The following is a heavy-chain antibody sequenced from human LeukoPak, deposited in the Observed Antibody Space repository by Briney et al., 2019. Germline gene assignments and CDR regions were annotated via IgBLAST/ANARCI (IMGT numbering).Heavy chain of an antibody. J-gene: IGHJ3*02. CDR1: GFTFSSYA. V-gene: IGHV3-23*01. CDR3: AKEPNRGGGYYDILTGYPIRPFDI. Sequence: PGGSLRLSCAASGFTFSSYAMSWVRQAPGKGLEWVSAISGSGGSTYYADSVKGRFTISRDNSKNTLYLQMNSLRAEGTAVYYCAKEPNRGGGYYDILTGYPIRPFDIWGQGTMVTVSS. D-gene: IGHD3-9*01. CDR2: ISGSGGST.